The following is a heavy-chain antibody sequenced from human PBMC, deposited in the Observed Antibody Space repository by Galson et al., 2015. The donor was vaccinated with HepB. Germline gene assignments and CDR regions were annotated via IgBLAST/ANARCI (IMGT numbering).Heavy chain of an antibody. J-gene: IGHJ4*02. CDR1: GFIFSNYA. Sequence: CAGSGFIFSNYALSWVRQAPGKGLQWVSGISGDTYGTYYADSVKGRFTISRDNSNSRLYLQMTSVTADDTATYYCAKGRGWYTGFDSWGQGALVTVSS. V-gene: IGHV3-23*01. D-gene: IGHD6-19*01. CDR2: ISGDTYGT. CDR3: AKGRGWYTGFDS.